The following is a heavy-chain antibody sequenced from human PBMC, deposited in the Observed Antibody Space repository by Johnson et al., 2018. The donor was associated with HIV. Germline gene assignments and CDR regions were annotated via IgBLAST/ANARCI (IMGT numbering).Heavy chain of an antibody. Sequence: QVQLVESGGGVVQPGGSLRLSCAASGFTFSDYYMSWIRQAPGKGLEWVSYISSSGSTIYYADSVKGRFTISRDNAKNSLYLQMNSLRAEDTAVYYCARDGCIAVAGPTQGCAFDIWGQGTMVTVSS. CDR1: GFTFSDYY. J-gene: IGHJ3*02. CDR2: ISSSGSTI. D-gene: IGHD6-19*01. V-gene: IGHV3-11*04. CDR3: ARDGCIAVAGPTQGCAFDI.